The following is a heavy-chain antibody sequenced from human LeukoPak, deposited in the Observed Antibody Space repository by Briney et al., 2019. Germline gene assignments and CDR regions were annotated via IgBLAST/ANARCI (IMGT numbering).Heavy chain of an antibody. Sequence: KPSETLSLTCTVSGGSISSYYWSWLPQPAGKALEWFGRIYTSGSTNYNPSLKSRVTMSVDTSKNQFSLKLSSVTATDTAVYYCARDRGYDILTGYYMSYMDVWGKGTTVTVSS. D-gene: IGHD3-9*01. CDR1: GGSISSYY. CDR2: IYTSGST. V-gene: IGHV4-4*07. J-gene: IGHJ6*03. CDR3: ARDRGYDILTGYYMSYMDV.